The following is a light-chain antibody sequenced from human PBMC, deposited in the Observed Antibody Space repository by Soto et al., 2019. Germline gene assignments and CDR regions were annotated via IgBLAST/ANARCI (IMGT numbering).Light chain of an antibody. J-gene: IGKJ1*01. CDR2: AAS. Sequence: DIQMTQSPSSLSASVADRVTITCRASQSISSYLNWYQQKPGKAPRLLIYAASSLQSGVPSRFSGSGSGTAFTLTISSLQPEDFATYYCQQSYSTPPWTFGQGTKVEI. CDR3: QQSYSTPPWT. V-gene: IGKV1-39*01. CDR1: QSISSY.